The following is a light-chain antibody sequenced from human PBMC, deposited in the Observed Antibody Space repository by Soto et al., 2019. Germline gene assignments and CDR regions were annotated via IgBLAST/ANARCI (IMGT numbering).Light chain of an antibody. J-gene: IGKJ1*01. V-gene: IGKV3-11*01. CDR1: QSVSSY. CDR2: DAS. Sequence: EIVLTQSPATLSLSPGERATLSCRASQSVSSYLAWYQQKPGQAPRLLIYDASNRATGIPARFRGSGSGTDFTLTISRLELEDSAVYTCQQYGRPSTFGQRSKV. CDR3: QQYGRPST.